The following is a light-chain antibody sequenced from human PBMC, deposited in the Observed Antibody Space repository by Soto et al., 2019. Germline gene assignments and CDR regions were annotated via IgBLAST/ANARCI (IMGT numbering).Light chain of an antibody. J-gene: IGKJ2*01. CDR2: RAS. CDR3: QQYNNWPYT. V-gene: IGKV3-15*01. CDR1: QHVSSN. Sequence: EIVMTQSPATLSVSPGGSATLSCRASQHVSSNFAWYRQKPGQAPTLLIYRASTRATGIPARFSGSGSGTEFTFTISSLQSEDFAVYSCQQYNNWPYTFGQGTKLEIK.